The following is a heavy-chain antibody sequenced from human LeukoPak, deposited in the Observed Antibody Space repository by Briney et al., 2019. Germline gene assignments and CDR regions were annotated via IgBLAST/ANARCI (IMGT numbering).Heavy chain of an antibody. CDR3: ARLRSPRVWAPYMDV. V-gene: IGHV4-38-2*02. CDR2: INHSGST. J-gene: IGHJ6*03. CDR1: DNSINSGYY. D-gene: IGHD1-26*01. Sequence: PSETLSLTCTVSDNSINSGYYWGWIRQPPGKGLEWIGEINHSGSTNYNPSLKSRVTISVDTSKNQFSLKLSSVTAADTAVYYCARLRSPRVWAPYMDVWGKGTTVTISS.